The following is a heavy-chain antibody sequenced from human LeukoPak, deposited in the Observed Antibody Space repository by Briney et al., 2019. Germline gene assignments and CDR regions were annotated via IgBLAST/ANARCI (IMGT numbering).Heavy chain of an antibody. V-gene: IGHV1-69*13. CDR3: ARDEKRIAARPIAFDI. CDR1: GGTFSSYA. CDR2: IIPIFGTA. J-gene: IGHJ3*02. Sequence: SVKVSCKASGGTFSSYAISWVRQAAGQGLEWMGGIIPIFGTANYAQKFQGRVTITADESTSTAYMELSSLRSEGTAVYYCARDEKRIAARPIAFDIWGQGTMVTVSS. D-gene: IGHD6-6*01.